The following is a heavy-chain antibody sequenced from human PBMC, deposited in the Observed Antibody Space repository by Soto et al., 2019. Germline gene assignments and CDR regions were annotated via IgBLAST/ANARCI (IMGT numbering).Heavy chain of an antibody. V-gene: IGHV3-15*01. CDR1: GFTFSNAW. J-gene: IGHJ4*02. Sequence: EVQLVESGGGLVKPGRSLRLSCAASGFTFSNAWMSWVRQAPGKGLEWVGPIKSKTDGGTRDYAAPVKGRFTISRDDSKNTLYLQMTSLTTEDTAVYYCTTLAAAGTGGQGTLVTVSS. CDR2: IKSKTDGGTR. D-gene: IGHD6-13*01. CDR3: TTLAAAGT.